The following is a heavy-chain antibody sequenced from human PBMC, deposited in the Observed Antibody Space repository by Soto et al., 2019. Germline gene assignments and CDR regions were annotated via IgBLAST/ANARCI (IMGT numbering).Heavy chain of an antibody. D-gene: IGHD3-22*01. Sequence: QVQLQESGPGLVKPSQTLSLTCTVSGGSISSGDYYWSWIRQPPGKGLEWIGYIYYSGSTYYNPSLKSRVTISVDTSKNQFSLKLSSVTAADTAVYYCDRDGYYYDSSGYYYYYGMDVWGQGTTVTVSS. J-gene: IGHJ6*02. CDR1: GGSISSGDYY. CDR3: DRDGYYYDSSGYYYYYGMDV. CDR2: IYYSGST. V-gene: IGHV4-30-4*01.